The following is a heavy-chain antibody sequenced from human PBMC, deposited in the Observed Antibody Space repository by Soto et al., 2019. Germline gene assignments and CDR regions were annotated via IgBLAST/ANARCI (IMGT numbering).Heavy chain of an antibody. D-gene: IGHD3-16*01. CDR2: ISPNDEK. CDR1: GFSLSNVGRG. V-gene: IGHV2-26*01. CDR3: ARNGGGLDY. J-gene: IGHJ4*02. Sequence: SGPTLVNPTETLTLTCTVSGFSLSNVGRGVAWIRQPPGKALEWLAYISPNDEKSYNKSLRSRLTISKDTSKSQVVLTMTNMDPVDTATYYCARNGGGLDYWGQGTLVTVSS.